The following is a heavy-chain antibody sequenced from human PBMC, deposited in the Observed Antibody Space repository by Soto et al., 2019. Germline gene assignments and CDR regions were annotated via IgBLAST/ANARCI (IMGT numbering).Heavy chain of an antibody. CDR3: ASMPSSKWNRDYCDY. V-gene: IGHV4-38-2*01. J-gene: IGHJ4*02. Sequence: SETLSLTCAVSGYSISSGYYWGWIRQPPGKGLEWIGSIYHSGSTYYNPSLRSRVTISVDTSKNQFSLKLSSVTAADTAVYYCASMPSSKWNRDYCDYCGRGTLVIAAS. CDR1: GYSISSGYY. D-gene: IGHD1-20*01. CDR2: IYHSGST.